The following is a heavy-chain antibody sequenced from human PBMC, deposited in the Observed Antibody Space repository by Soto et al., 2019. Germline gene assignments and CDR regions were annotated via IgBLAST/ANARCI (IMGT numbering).Heavy chain of an antibody. CDR1: GSTFRNYC. CDR2: IGIGSSTT. CDR3: ARVPSSSYHYFDY. J-gene: IGHJ4*02. D-gene: IGHD2-2*01. V-gene: IGHV3-48*01. Sequence: GGSLRLSCAASGSTFRNYCMNWVRQAPGKGLEWVSYIGIGSSTTYYADSVKGRFTISRDNSKNTLYLQMSSLRAEDTAVYYCARVPSSSYHYFDYWGQGTLVTVSS.